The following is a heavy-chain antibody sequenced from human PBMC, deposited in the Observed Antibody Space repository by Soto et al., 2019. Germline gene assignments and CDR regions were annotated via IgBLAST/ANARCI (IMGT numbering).Heavy chain of an antibody. V-gene: IGHV1-46*01. Sequence: QVQLVQSGAEVKKPGASVKVSCKTSGYTFTNYYMHWVRQAPGQGLEWMGIINPSGGSTSYAQKFQGRFTMTRDTSTSTVYMELSSLRSEDTAVYYCARSFPHYYDSSGYFDYWGQGTLVTVSS. D-gene: IGHD3-22*01. CDR3: ARSFPHYYDSSGYFDY. J-gene: IGHJ4*02. CDR1: GYTFTNYY. CDR2: INPSGGST.